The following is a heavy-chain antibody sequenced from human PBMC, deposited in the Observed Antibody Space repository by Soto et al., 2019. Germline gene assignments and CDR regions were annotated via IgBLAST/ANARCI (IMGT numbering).Heavy chain of an antibody. D-gene: IGHD2-2*01. J-gene: IGHJ6*02. CDR1: GYSFTSYW. V-gene: IGHV5-10-1*01. CDR3: AAPKQLSMGYYYGMDV. Sequence: GESLKISCKGSGYSFTSYWISWVRQMPGKGLGWMGRIDPSDSYTNYSPSFQGHVTISADKSISTAYLQWSSLKAPDTAMYYCAAPKQLSMGYYYGMDVWGQGTTVTVS. CDR2: IDPSDSYT.